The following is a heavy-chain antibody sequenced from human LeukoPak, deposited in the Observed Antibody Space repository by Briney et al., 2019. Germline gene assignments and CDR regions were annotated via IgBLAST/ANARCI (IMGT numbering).Heavy chain of an antibody. Sequence: SETLSLTRTLSGDSITSSDHYWVWIRQSPGKGLEWIGSVSQSGNTYYRSSLKSRVTVSIDTSKNEFSLILTSVTAADTAQYYCARHLYYSASAFWYIDLWGRGTLVIVSP. CDR1: GDSITSSDHY. J-gene: IGHJ2*01. D-gene: IGHD3-10*01. V-gene: IGHV4-39*01. CDR3: ARHLYYSASAFWYIDL. CDR2: VSQSGNT.